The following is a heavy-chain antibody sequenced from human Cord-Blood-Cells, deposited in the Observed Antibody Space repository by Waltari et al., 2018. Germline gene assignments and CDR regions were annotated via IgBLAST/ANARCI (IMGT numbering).Heavy chain of an antibody. J-gene: IGHJ3*02. Sequence: QVQLVQSGAEVKKPGASVKVSCKASGYTFTGYYMYWVRQAPGQGLEWMGWINPNSGGTNYAQKCQGWVTMTRDTSISTAYMELSRLRSDDTAVYYCAREVGSYDAFDIWGQGTMVTGSS. CDR3: AREVGSYDAFDI. D-gene: IGHD1-26*01. CDR2: INPNSGGT. V-gene: IGHV1-2*04. CDR1: GYTFTGYY.